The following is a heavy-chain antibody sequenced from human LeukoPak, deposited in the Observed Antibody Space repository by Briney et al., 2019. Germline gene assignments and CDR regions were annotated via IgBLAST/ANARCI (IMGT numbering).Heavy chain of an antibody. Sequence: PSETLSLTCAVYGGSFSVYYWSWIRQPPGKGREWIGEINHSGSTNYNPSLKSRVTISVDTSKNQFSLKLSSVTDADTAVYYCARRILLWFGELHHYYFDYWGQGTLVTVSS. V-gene: IGHV4-34*01. J-gene: IGHJ4*02. D-gene: IGHD3-10*01. CDR3: ARRILLWFGELHHYYFDY. CDR1: GGSFSVYY. CDR2: INHSGST.